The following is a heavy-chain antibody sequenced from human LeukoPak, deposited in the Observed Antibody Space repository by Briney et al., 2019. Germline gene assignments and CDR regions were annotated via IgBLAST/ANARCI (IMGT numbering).Heavy chain of an antibody. CDR2: ISYDGSNK. J-gene: IGHJ4*02. V-gene: IGHV3-30-3*01. D-gene: IGHD1-26*01. Sequence: RSPRLSCAASGFTSSSYAMHWVRQAPGKGLEWVAVISYDGSNKYNADSVKGRFTISRDNSKNTLYLQMNSLRAEDTAVYYCARVKYSGSCYVDYWGQGTLVTESS. CDR3: ARVKYSGSCYVDY. CDR1: GFTSSSYA.